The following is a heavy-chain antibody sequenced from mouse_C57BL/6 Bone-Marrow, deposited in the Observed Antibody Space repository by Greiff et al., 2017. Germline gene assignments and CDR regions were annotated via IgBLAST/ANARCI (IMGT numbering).Heavy chain of an antibody. CDR1: GFSFNTYA. V-gene: IGHV10-1*01. CDR3: VRQGIYYYGPWYFDV. D-gene: IGHD1-1*01. CDR2: IRSKSNNYAT. Sequence: EVQLVESGGGLVQPKGSLKLSCAASGFSFNTYAMNWVRQAPGKGLEWVARIRSKSNNYATYYTDSVKDRFTISRDDSESMLYLQMNNLKTEDTAMYYCVRQGIYYYGPWYFDVWGTGTTVTVSS. J-gene: IGHJ1*03.